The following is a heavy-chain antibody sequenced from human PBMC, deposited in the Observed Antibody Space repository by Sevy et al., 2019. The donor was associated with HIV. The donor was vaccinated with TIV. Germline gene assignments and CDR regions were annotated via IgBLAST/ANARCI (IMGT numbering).Heavy chain of an antibody. CDR2: ITHSGRT. Sequence: SETLSLTCGVYGGSFTDYSWTWIRQPPGKGLEWIGEITHSGRTNYSPSFRRRVTMSLDTSRSQFSLGLESVTASDKADNYWARGYFLLVHIEASFLRAFDSWGEGTMVTVSS. CDR1: GGSFTDYS. J-gene: IGHJ3*01. V-gene: IGHV4-34*01. D-gene: IGHD3-9*01. CDR3: ARGYFLLVHIEASFLRAFDS.